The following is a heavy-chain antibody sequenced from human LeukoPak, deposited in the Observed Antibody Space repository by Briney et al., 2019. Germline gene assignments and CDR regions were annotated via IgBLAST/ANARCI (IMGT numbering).Heavy chain of an antibody. CDR1: GFTFSSYN. CDR3: AKAAGPDSSLDAFDI. CDR2: ISRSSSTI. V-gene: IGHV3-48*04. Sequence: GGSLRLSCSASGFTFSSYNMNWVRQAPGMGLEWVSYISRSSSTIFYADSMKGRFTISRDNAKNSLYLQMNSLRAEDTALYYCAKAAGPDSSLDAFDIWGQGTMVTVSS. D-gene: IGHD3-22*01. J-gene: IGHJ3*02.